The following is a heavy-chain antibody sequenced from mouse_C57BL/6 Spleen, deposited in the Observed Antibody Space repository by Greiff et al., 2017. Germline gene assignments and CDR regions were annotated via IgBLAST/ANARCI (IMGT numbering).Heavy chain of an antibody. CDR3: TTRSYDGFQAWFAY. CDR1: GFNIKDDY. CDR2: IDPENGDT. D-gene: IGHD2-3*01. V-gene: IGHV14-4*01. J-gene: IGHJ3*01. Sequence: VQLQQSGAELVRPGASVKLSCTASGFNIKDDYMHWVKQRPEQGLEWIGWIDPENGDTEYASKFQGKATITADTSSNTAYLQLSSLTSEDTAVYYCTTRSYDGFQAWFAYWGQGTLVTVSA.